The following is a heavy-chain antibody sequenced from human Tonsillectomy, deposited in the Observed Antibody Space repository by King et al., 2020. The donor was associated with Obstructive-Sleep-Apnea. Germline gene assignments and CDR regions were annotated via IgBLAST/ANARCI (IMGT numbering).Heavy chain of an antibody. D-gene: IGHD3-10*01. Sequence: VQLVESGGGVVQPGRSLRLSCAASGFTFSSYGMHWVRQAPGKGLEWVAFIRYDGSNKYYADSVKGRFTISRDNSKNTLYLQMNSLRAEDTAVYYCAKVLGFGELFADYWGQGTLVTVSS. CDR3: AKVLGFGELFADY. J-gene: IGHJ4*02. V-gene: IGHV3-30*02. CDR1: GFTFSSYG. CDR2: IRYDGSNK.